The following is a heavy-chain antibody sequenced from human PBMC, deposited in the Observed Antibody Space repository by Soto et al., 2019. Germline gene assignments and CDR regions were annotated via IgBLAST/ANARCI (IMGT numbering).Heavy chain of an antibody. CDR3: ARDYYDSSGYYYNFDY. J-gene: IGHJ4*02. D-gene: IGHD3-22*01. V-gene: IGHV4-31*03. CDR1: GGSISSGGYY. CDR2: IYYSGST. Sequence: SETLSLTCTVSGGSISSGGYYWSWIRQHPGKGLEWIGYIYYSGSTYYNPSLKSRVTISVDTSKNQFSLKLSSVTAADTAVYYCARDYYDSSGYYYNFDYWAREPWSPSPQ.